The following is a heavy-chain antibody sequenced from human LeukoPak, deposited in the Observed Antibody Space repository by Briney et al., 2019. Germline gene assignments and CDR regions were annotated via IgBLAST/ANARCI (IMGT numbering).Heavy chain of an antibody. J-gene: IGHJ4*02. CDR2: INPNSGGT. V-gene: IGHV1-2*06. Sequence: ASVKVSCKASGYTFTGYYMRWVRQAPGQGLEWMGRINPNSGGTNYAQEFQVRVTMTRDTSISTAYMELSRLRSDDTAVYYCARGYGDSSRDFDYWGQGTLVTVSS. CDR3: ARGYGDSSRDFDY. CDR1: GYTFTGYY. D-gene: IGHD2-21*01.